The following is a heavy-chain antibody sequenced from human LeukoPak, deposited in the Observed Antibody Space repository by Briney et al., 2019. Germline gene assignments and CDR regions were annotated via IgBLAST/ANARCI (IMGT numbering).Heavy chain of an antibody. Sequence: GGSLRLSCAASGFTFSSYWMYWVRQAPGKGLVWVSRIYSDGSSTNYADSVKGRFTISRDNAKNSLYLQMNSLRAEDTAVYYCARDPTFYYDNSGPYYFDYWGQGTLVSVSS. J-gene: IGHJ4*02. CDR3: ARDPTFYYDNSGPYYFDY. CDR2: IYSDGSST. D-gene: IGHD3-22*01. V-gene: IGHV3-74*01. CDR1: GFTFSSYW.